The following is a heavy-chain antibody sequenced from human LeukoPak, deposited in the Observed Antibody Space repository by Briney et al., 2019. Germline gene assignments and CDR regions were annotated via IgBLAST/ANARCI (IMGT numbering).Heavy chain of an antibody. CDR1: SGSINSYY. D-gene: IGHD1-26*01. V-gene: IGHV4-4*07. CDR2: TYTTGAT. J-gene: IGHJ4*02. Sequence: TSETLSLTCTVSSGSINSYYWGWVRQPPGKGLEWIGRTYTTGATQYNPSLKSRVTMSIDTSTNQFSLNLRSMTAADTAVYYCGRQGYTASYYFLDFWSQGTLVAVS. CDR3: GRQGYTASYYFLDF.